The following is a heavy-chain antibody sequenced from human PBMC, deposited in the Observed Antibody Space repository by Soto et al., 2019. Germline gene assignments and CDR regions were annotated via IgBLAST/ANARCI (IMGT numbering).Heavy chain of an antibody. CDR2: INAGNGNT. J-gene: IGHJ4*02. V-gene: IGHV1-3*01. D-gene: IGHD2-2*01. Sequence: ASVKVSCKASGYTFTSYAMHWVRQAPGQRLEWMGWINAGNGNTKYSQKFQGRVTITRDTSTDTAYMELSSLRSEDTAVYYCATATISTSSDYWGQGTLVTVSS. CDR1: GYTFTSYA. CDR3: ATATISTSSDY.